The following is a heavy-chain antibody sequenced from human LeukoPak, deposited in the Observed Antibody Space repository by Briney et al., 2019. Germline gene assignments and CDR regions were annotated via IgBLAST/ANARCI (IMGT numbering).Heavy chain of an antibody. V-gene: IGHV3-15*01. J-gene: IGHJ1*01. CDR3: TTDSDH. D-gene: IGHD3-10*01. Sequence: GGSLRLSCAASGSTFSNAWMSWVRQAPGKGLEWVGRIKNKFNAGTTDYAAPVKGRFSISRDDSKNTLYLQMNSLKTEDTAVYYCTTDSDHWGQGTLVTVSS. CDR1: GSTFSNAW. CDR2: IKNKFNAGTT.